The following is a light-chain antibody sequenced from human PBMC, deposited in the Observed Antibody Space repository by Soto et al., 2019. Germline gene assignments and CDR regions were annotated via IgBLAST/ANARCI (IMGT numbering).Light chain of an antibody. CDR2: AAS. Sequence: DIQMTQSPSSLSASVRDRVPITCRASQSISSYLNWYQQKPGKAPKLLIYAASSLQSGVPSRFSGSGSGTYFTLTVSSLQPEDFATYFCQQSYSTPRTFGQGTKVEVK. J-gene: IGKJ1*01. CDR1: QSISSY. V-gene: IGKV1-39*01. CDR3: QQSYSTPRT.